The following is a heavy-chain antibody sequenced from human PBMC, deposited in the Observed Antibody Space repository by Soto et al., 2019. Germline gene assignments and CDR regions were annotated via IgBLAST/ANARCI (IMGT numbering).Heavy chain of an antibody. V-gene: IGHV1-2*02. CDR2: INPNSGGT. D-gene: IGHD2-15*01. CDR1: GYTFTGYY. Sequence: ASVKVACKASGYTFTGYYMHWVRQAPGQGLEWMGWINPNSGGTNYAQKFQGRVTMTRDTSISTAYMELSRLRSDDTAVYYCATAVGDYYGMDGWGQGTTVTVSS. CDR3: ATAVGDYYGMDG. J-gene: IGHJ6*02.